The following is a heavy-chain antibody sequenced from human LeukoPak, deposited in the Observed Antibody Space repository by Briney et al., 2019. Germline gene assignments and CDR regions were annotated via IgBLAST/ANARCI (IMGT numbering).Heavy chain of an antibody. CDR3: TRSGYYYGSGSYYTGYYFDY. V-gene: IGHV3-49*03. Sequence: GGSLRLSCTASGFTFGDYAMSWFRQAPGKGLEWVGFIRSKAYGGTTEYAASVKGRFTISRDDSKSIAYLQMNSLKTEDAAVYYCTRSGYYYGSGSYYTGYYFDYWGQGTLVTVSS. J-gene: IGHJ4*02. D-gene: IGHD3-10*01. CDR2: IRSKAYGGTT. CDR1: GFTFGDYA.